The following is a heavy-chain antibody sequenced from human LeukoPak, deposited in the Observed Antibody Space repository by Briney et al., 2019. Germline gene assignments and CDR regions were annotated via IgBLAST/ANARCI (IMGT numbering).Heavy chain of an antibody. V-gene: IGHV1-69*13. Sequence: SVKVSCKASGGTFSSYAISWVRQAPGQGLEWMGGIIPVFGTANYAQKFQGRVTITADESTSTAYMELSSLRSEDTAVYYCAREKVGATDFDYWGQGTLVTVSS. CDR1: GGTFSSYA. CDR3: AREKVGATDFDY. D-gene: IGHD1-26*01. J-gene: IGHJ4*02. CDR2: IIPVFGTA.